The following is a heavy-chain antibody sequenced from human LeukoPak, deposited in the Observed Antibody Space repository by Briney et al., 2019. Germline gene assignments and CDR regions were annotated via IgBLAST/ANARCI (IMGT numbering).Heavy chain of an antibody. CDR2: IKEDGSQK. J-gene: IGHJ4*02. Sequence: GGSLRLSCAASGFTFSSYWMNWVRQAPGKGLEWVANIKEDGSQKYYVESVKGRFTVSRDNAKNSVYLQMSSLRDEDTAVYYCARGLTTSPGVDYWGQGTLVTVSS. D-gene: IGHD4-17*01. CDR3: ARGLTTSPGVDY. CDR1: GFTFSSYW. V-gene: IGHV3-7*01.